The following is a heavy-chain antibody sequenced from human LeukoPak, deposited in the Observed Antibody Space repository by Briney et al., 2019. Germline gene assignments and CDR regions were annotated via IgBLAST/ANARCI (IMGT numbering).Heavy chain of an antibody. CDR1: GGSFSGYY. J-gene: IGHJ4*02. V-gene: IGHV4-34*01. Sequence: PSETLSLTCAVYGGSFSGYYWSWIRQPPGKGLEWIGEINHSGSTNYNPSLKSRVTISVDTSKNQFSLKLSSVTAADTAVYYCARGGILSIVVVPAALDYWGQGTLVTVSS. CDR2: INHSGST. D-gene: IGHD2-2*01. CDR3: ARGGILSIVVVPAALDY.